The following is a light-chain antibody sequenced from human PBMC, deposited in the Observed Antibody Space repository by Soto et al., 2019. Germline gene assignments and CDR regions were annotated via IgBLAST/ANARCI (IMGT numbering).Light chain of an antibody. J-gene: IGKJ1*01. V-gene: IGKV4-1*01. CDR2: WAS. CDR3: QQYDTTPWT. CDR1: QSLLYSSNSKNY. Sequence: DIVMTQSPDSLAVSLGERATINCKSSQSLLYSSNSKNYLAWFQHKPGQPPKLLIYWASTRQSGVPDRFSGSGSGTDFTLTINGPQAEDVAIYYCQQYDTTPWTFGQGTKVDIK.